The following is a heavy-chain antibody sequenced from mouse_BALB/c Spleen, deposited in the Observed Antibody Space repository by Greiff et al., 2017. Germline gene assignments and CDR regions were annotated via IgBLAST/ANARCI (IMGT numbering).Heavy chain of an antibody. CDR3: AREADLLWLRRGGFDY. Sequence: EVMLVESGGGLVKPGGSLKLSCAASGFSFSSYAMSWVRQTPEKRLEWVASISSGGSTYYPDSVKARFTISRDNARNILYLQMSSLRSEDTAMYYCAREADLLWLRRGGFDYWGQGTTLTVSS. D-gene: IGHD2-2*01. CDR1: GFSFSSYA. J-gene: IGHJ2*01. V-gene: IGHV5-6-5*01. CDR2: ISSGGST.